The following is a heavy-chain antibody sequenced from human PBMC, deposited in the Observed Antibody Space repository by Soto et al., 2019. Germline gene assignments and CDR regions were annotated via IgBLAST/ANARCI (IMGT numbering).Heavy chain of an antibody. CDR3: ASITGTRGGAG. CDR1: VGAFSSYA. D-gene: IGHD1-7*01. J-gene: IGHJ4*02. V-gene: IGHV1-69*01. CDR2: IIPIFGTA. Sequence: QVQLVQSGAEVKKPGSSVKVSCKASVGAFSSYAISWVRQAPGQGLEWLGGIIPIFGTANYAQKFQGRVTITADESTSTAYMELSSLRSEDTAVYYCASITGTRGGAGWGQGTLVTVSS.